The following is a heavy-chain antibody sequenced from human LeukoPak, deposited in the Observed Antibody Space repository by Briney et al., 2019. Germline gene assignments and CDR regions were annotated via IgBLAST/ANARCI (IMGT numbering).Heavy chain of an antibody. Sequence: SETLSLTCTVSGGSISSYYWSWIRKPPGKGLEWIGYIYYSGSTNYNPSLKSRVSISVDTSKNQFSLKLSSVTAADTAVYYCARASLAHSFGYDSWGQGTLVTVSS. CDR3: ARASLAHSFGYDS. CDR1: GGSISSYY. D-gene: IGHD5-18*01. J-gene: IGHJ5*01. CDR2: IYYSGST. V-gene: IGHV4-59*01.